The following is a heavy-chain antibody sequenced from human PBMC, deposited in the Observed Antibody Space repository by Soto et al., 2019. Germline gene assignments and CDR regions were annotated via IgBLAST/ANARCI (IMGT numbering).Heavy chain of an antibody. J-gene: IGHJ3*02. CDR1: GGSISSGGYY. CDR2: IYYSGST. CDR3: ARERHRYGLTASDI. V-gene: IGHV4-31*03. D-gene: IGHD5-18*01. Sequence: SETLSLTCTVSGGSISSGGYYWSWIRQHPGKGLEWIGYIYYSGSTYYDPSLKSRVTISVDTSKNQFSLKLSSVTAADTAVYYCARERHRYGLTASDIWGQRTMVSVS.